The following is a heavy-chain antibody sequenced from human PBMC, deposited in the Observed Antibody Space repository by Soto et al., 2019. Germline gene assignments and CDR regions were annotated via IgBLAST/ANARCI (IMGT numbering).Heavy chain of an antibody. CDR3: ARDYGDYFHWFDP. D-gene: IGHD4-17*01. CDR1: GGTFSSYT. J-gene: IGHJ5*02. Sequence: QVQLVQSGAEVKKPGSSVKVSCKASGGTFSSYTISWVRQAPGQGLEWMGRIIPILGIANSAQKFQGRVTIPADKSTSTAYMELSSLRSEDTAVYYCARDYGDYFHWFDPWGQGTLVTVSS. CDR2: IIPILGIA. V-gene: IGHV1-69*08.